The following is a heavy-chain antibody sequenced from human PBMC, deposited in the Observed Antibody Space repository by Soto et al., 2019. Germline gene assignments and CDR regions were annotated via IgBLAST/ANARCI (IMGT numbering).Heavy chain of an antibody. J-gene: IGHJ6*03. D-gene: IGHD6-19*01. Sequence: QDQLVQSGVEVKKPGGSVKVSCKASGYSFTNYGITWVRQAPGQGFEWMGWISAYNGNTNYAQKFQGRVTMTTDASTSTAYLELRSLRSDDTAVYYCARDRGVSPPVAGNTHYYYYMDVWGKGTTVTVSS. CDR1: GYSFTNYG. CDR3: ARDRGVSPPVAGNTHYYYYMDV. CDR2: ISAYNGNT. V-gene: IGHV1-18*01.